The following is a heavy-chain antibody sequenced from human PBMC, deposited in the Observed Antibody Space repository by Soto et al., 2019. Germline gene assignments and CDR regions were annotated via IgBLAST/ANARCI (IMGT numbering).Heavy chain of an antibody. V-gene: IGHV4-39*01. D-gene: IGHD3-3*02. CDR3: ARHSLALRKNNWFDP. Sequence: SEALSLTGPVSGDSIISSDFYWGWVRQPPGKGLEWIGSIFYLGSSYYNPSLKSRVTMSVDTSKNQFSLRLRSVTAADTALYFSARHSLALRKNNWFDPWGQGMMVTVSS. J-gene: IGHJ5*02. CDR1: GDSIISSDFY. CDR2: IFYLGSS.